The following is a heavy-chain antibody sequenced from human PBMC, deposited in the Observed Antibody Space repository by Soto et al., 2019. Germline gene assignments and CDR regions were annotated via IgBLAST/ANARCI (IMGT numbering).Heavy chain of an antibody. CDR1: GYTFTRSG. D-gene: IGHD2-15*01. J-gene: IGHJ6*02. Sequence: ASVKVSCKASGYTFTRSGISWVREAPGQGLEWMGWISTYNGDTNYARTFQGRVTMTTDTSTSTVHMEVRGLRSDDTAVYYCAREGVAPYCYYGMDVWGQGTPVTVSS. CDR2: ISTYNGDT. V-gene: IGHV1-18*01. CDR3: AREGVAPYCYYGMDV.